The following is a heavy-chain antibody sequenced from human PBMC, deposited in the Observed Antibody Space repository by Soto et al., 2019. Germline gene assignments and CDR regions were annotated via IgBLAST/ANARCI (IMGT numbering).Heavy chain of an antibody. CDR3: AKRRVDIVVVPAAIASICSGGSCYTPSDYFDY. V-gene: IGHV3-23*01. CDR1: GFTFSSYA. Sequence: GGSLRLSCAASGFTFSSYAMSWVRQAPGKGLEWVSAISGSGGSTYYADSVKGRFTISRDNSKNTLYLQMNSMRAEDTAVYYLAKRRVDIVVVPAAIASICSGGSCYTPSDYFDYWGQGTLVTVSS. J-gene: IGHJ4*02. CDR2: ISGSGGST. D-gene: IGHD2-2*03.